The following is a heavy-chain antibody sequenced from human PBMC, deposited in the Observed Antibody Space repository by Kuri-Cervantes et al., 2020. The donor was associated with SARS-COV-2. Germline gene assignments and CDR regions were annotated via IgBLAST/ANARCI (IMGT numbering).Heavy chain of an antibody. J-gene: IGHJ3*02. CDR1: GFTFSSYG. V-gene: IGHV3-33*06. Sequence: SLKICCAASGFTFSSYGMHWVRQAPGKGLEWVAVIWYDGSNKYYADSVKGRFTISRDNSKNTLYLQMNSLRAEDTAVYYCAKDCSSTSCDDAFDIWGQGTMVTVSS. CDR3: AKDCSSTSCDDAFDI. CDR2: IWYDGSNK. D-gene: IGHD2-2*01.